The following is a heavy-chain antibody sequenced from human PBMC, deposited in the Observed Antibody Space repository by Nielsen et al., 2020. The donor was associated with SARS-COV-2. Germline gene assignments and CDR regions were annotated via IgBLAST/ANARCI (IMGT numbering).Heavy chain of an antibody. D-gene: IGHD2-21*02. CDR3: ARDHSFPCGGDCYSIGFDY. Sequence: GESLKISCAASGFTFSSYSMNWVRQAPGKGLEWVSSISSSGSYIYYADSVKGRFTISRDNAKNSLYLQMNSLRAEDTAVYYCARDHSFPCGGDCYSIGFDYWGQGTLVTVSS. J-gene: IGHJ4*02. V-gene: IGHV3-21*01. CDR1: GFTFSSYS. CDR2: ISSSGSYI.